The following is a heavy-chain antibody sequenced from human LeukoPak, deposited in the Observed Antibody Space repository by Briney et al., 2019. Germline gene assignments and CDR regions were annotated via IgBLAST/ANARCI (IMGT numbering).Heavy chain of an antibody. CDR3: AKRGVVIRVILVGFHKEAYYFDS. D-gene: IGHD3-22*01. V-gene: IGHV3-23*01. CDR2: ISGSAGGT. J-gene: IGHJ4*02. CDR1: GINLSNYG. Sequence: PGGSLRLSCAVSGINLSNYGMSWVRQAPGKGLEWVAGISGSAGGTIYAASVKGRFTISRDNPKNTLYLQMNSLRAEDTAVYFCAKRGVVIRVILVGFHKEAYYFDSWGQGALVTVSS.